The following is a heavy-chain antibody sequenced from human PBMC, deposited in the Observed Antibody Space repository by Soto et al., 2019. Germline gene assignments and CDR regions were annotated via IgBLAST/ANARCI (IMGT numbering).Heavy chain of an antibody. CDR2: VSHDGRNT. V-gene: IGHV3-30*18. D-gene: IGHD6-19*01. CDR3: AKGGRQWLVTSDFDY. Sequence: VQLVESGGGVVQPGRSLRLSCAASGFTFSDYAMHWVRQAPGKGLEWVAVVSHDGRNTHYADSVKGRFTISRDSSKNTVSLEMPRLRAEDTAVSYCAKGGRQWLVTSDFDYWGQGALVTVSS. J-gene: IGHJ4*02. CDR1: GFTFSDYA.